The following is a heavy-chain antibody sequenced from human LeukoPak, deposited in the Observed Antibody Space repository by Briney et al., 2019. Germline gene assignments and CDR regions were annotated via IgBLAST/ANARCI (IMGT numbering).Heavy chain of an antibody. Sequence: GGSLRLSCAASGFTFSNYWMSWVRQAPGKGLERVSSISSSSSYIYYADSVKGRFTISRDNAKNSLYLQMNSLRAEDTAVYYCARDPHYYDSSGYYLDYWGQGTLVTVSS. CDR3: ARDPHYYDSSGYYLDY. CDR1: GFTFSNYW. CDR2: ISSSSSYI. J-gene: IGHJ4*02. D-gene: IGHD3-22*01. V-gene: IGHV3-21*01.